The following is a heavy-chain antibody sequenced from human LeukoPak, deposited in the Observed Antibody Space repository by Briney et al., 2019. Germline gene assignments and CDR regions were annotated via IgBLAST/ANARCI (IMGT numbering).Heavy chain of an antibody. Sequence: PGGSLRLSCAASGFTFSSYAMHWVRQAPGKGLEWVAVISYDGSNIYYADSVEGRFTISRDNSKNTLYLQMNRLRAEDTAVYYCARDVGYCSSTSCSSNYYYDMDVWGQGTTVTVSS. J-gene: IGHJ6*02. CDR2: ISYDGSNI. D-gene: IGHD2-2*01. CDR1: GFTFSSYA. V-gene: IGHV3-30-3*01. CDR3: ARDVGYCSSTSCSSNYYYDMDV.